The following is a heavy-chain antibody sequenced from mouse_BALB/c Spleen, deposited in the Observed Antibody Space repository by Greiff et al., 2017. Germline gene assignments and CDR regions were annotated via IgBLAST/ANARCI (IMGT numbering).Heavy chain of an antibody. CDR3: TRDLMYEGAY. Sequence: EVKLVESGGGLVKPGGSLKLSCAASGFTFSSYTMSWVRQTPEKRLEWVATISSGGSYTYYPDSVKGRFTISRDNAKNTLYLQMSSLKSEDTAMYYCTRDLMYEGAYWGQGTLVTVSA. CDR1: GFTFSSYT. V-gene: IGHV5-6-4*01. J-gene: IGHJ3*01. CDR2: ISSGGSYT. D-gene: IGHD2-14*01.